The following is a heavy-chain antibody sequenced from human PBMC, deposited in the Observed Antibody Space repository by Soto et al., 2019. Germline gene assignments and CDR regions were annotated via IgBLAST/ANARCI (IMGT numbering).Heavy chain of an antibody. CDR2: IRNKPYGGTA. V-gene: IGHV3-49*04. D-gene: IGHD5-18*01. CDR3: ARDGYINPDY. Sequence: GSLRLTCSFSGFAFGDYAITWVRQAPGRGLEWVSFIRNKPYGGTAEYAASVKDRFIVSRDDSKNTAYLQMNRLKTEDSGVYFCARDGYINPDYWGRGTLVTVYS. J-gene: IGHJ4*02. CDR1: GFAFGDYA.